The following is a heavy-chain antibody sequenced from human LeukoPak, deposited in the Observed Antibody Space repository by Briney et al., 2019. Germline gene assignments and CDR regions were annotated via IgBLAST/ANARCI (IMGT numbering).Heavy chain of an antibody. V-gene: IGHV4-34*01. CDR3: AREVSGTYYYGSGSYQIDY. Sequence: ASETLSLTCAVYGGSFSGYYWRWIRQPPGKGLERIGEINHSGSTNYNPSLKSRVTISVDTSKNQFSLKLSSVTAADTAVYYCAREVSGTYYYGSGSYQIDYWGQGTLVTVSS. D-gene: IGHD3-10*01. J-gene: IGHJ4*02. CDR1: GGSFSGYY. CDR2: INHSGST.